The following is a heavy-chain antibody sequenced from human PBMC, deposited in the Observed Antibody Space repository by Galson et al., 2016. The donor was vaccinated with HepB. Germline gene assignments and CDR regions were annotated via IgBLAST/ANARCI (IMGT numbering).Heavy chain of an antibody. V-gene: IGHV3-23*01. CDR3: AKGWGDV. D-gene: IGHD3-16*01. CDR2: VTGSASNT. CDR1: GITVSSYV. Sequence: SLRLSCAASGITVSSYVMSWVRQAPGKGLEWVSGVTGSASNTHYADSVRGRFAISRDISENRLFLQMNSLRADDTAVYYCAKGWGDVWGKGTTVTVSS. J-gene: IGHJ6*04.